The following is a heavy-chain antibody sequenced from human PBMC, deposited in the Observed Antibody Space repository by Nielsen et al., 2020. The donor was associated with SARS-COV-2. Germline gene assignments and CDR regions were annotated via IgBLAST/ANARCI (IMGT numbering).Heavy chain of an antibody. CDR3: ARRQIVATITGYYYYGMDV. CDR2: IYPGDSDT. V-gene: IGHV5-51*01. D-gene: IGHD5-12*01. Sequence: KVSCKGSGYSFTSYWIGWVRQMPGKGLEWMGIIYPGDSDTRYSPSFQGHVTISADKSISTAYLQWSSLKASDTAMYYCARRQIVATITGYYYYGMDVWGQGTTVTVSS. CDR1: GYSFTSYW. J-gene: IGHJ6*02.